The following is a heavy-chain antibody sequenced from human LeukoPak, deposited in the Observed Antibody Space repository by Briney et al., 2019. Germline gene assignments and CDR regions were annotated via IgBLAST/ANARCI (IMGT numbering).Heavy chain of an antibody. Sequence: GGSLRLSCAASGFTFSSYSMTWVRQAPGKGLEWVSSISSSSSYIYYADSVKGRFTISRDNSKNMLYLQMSSLRAEDTAVYYCARDRGYSYGHPFDFWGQGTLVTVSS. CDR3: ARDRGYSYGHPFDF. CDR2: ISSSSSYI. J-gene: IGHJ4*02. CDR1: GFTFSSYS. D-gene: IGHD5-18*01. V-gene: IGHV3-21*01.